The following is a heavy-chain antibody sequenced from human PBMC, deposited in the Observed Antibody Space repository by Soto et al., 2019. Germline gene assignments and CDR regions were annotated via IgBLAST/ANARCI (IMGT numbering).Heavy chain of an antibody. CDR3: ARDSCSSTSCYIDYYYYGMDV. D-gene: IGHD2-2*02. CDR2: ISAYNGNT. V-gene: IGHV1-18*01. Sequence: ASVKVSCKASGYTFTSYGISWGRQDPGQGLEWMGWISAYNGNTNYAQKLQGRVTMTTDTSTSTAYMELRSLRSDDTAVYYCARDSCSSTSCYIDYYYYGMDVWGQGTTVTVSS. J-gene: IGHJ6*02. CDR1: GYTFTSYG.